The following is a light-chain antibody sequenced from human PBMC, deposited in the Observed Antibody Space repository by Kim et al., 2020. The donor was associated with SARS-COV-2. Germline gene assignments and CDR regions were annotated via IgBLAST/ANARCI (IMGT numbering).Light chain of an antibody. CDR1: RGRMGSND. CDR2: EDN. CDR3: QSYDSSNQV. V-gene: IGLV6-57*02. Sequence: GKKVTISCTGSRGRMGSNDVQGDQQRRGSAPTTVMYEDNQRPAGVADRFSGSIDSSSNSASLTISGLKTEDEADDYGQSYDSSNQVFGGGTQLTVL. J-gene: IGLJ3*02.